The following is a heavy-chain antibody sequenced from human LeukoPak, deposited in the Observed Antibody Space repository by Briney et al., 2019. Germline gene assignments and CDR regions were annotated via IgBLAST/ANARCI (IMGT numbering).Heavy chain of an antibody. Sequence: SVKVSCKASGYTFTSYGISWVRQAPGQGREWMGWISAYNGNTNYAQKLQGRVTMTTDTSTSTAYMELRSLRSDDTAVYYCASSAGYYSWFDPWGQGTLVTVSS. CDR2: ISAYNGNT. CDR1: GYTFTSYG. J-gene: IGHJ5*02. CDR3: ASSAGYYSWFDP. V-gene: IGHV1-18*01. D-gene: IGHD1-26*01.